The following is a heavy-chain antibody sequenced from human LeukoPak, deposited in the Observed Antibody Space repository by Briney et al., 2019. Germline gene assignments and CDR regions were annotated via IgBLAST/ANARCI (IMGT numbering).Heavy chain of an antibody. CDR2: INTDGSSI. CDR1: GFTFSSYW. D-gene: IGHD3-16*02. V-gene: IGHV3-74*01. Sequence: PGGSLRVSRAASGFTFSSYWVHWVRQAPGKGLVWVSRINTDGSSISYADSVKGRFTISRDNAKNTLYLQMNSLRAEDTAVYYCAIRGLSTYAFDIWGQGTLVTVSS. J-gene: IGHJ3*02. CDR3: AIRGLSTYAFDI.